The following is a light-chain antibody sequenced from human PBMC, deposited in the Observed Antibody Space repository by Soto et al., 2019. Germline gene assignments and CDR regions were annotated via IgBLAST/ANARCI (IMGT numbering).Light chain of an antibody. CDR2: AAS. J-gene: IGKJ1*01. CDR3: QRYNSAPWT. Sequence: DIQMTQSPSSLSASVGDRVTITCRASQGINNYLAWYQQKPGKVPKLLIYAASTLQSGVPSRFSGSGYGTDFTLTISSLQPEDGATYYCQRYNSAPWTFGQGTKLENK. CDR1: QGINNY. V-gene: IGKV1-27*01.